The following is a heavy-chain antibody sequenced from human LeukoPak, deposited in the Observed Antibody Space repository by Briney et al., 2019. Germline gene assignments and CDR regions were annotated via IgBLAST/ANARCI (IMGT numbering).Heavy chain of an antibody. J-gene: IGHJ5*02. CDR2: IYYSGST. V-gene: IGHV4-59*08. D-gene: IGHD2-15*01. Sequence: SETLSLTCTVSGGSISSYYWSWIRQPPGKGLEWIGYIYYSGSTNYNPSLKSRVTISVDTSKNQFSLKLSSVTAADTAVYYCARQQAVNWFDPWGQGTLVTVSS. CDR1: GGSISSYY. CDR3: ARQQAVNWFDP.